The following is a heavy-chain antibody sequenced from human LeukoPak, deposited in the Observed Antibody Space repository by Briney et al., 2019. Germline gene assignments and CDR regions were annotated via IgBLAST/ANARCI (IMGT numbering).Heavy chain of an antibody. CDR2: IYYSGST. Sequence: PSETLSLTCTVSGGSINSGGYYWSWIPQHPGKGLEWIGYIYYSGSTYYNPSLKSRVTKSVGTSRNQFSLNLSSVTAADTAVYYCARLAGYSYGQLDCWGQGTLVTISS. J-gene: IGHJ4*02. CDR3: ARLAGYSYGQLDC. D-gene: IGHD5-18*01. CDR1: GGSINSGGYY. V-gene: IGHV4-31*03.